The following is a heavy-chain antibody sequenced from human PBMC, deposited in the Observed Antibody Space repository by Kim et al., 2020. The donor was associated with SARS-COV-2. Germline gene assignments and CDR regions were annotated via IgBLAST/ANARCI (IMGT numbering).Heavy chain of an antibody. J-gene: IGHJ5*02. CDR3: ARVVPAAIWSFWFDP. V-gene: IGHV4-30-2*05. Sequence: SLKSRVTISVDTSKNQFSLKLSSVTAADTAVYYCARVVPAAIWSFWFDPWGQGTLVTVSS. D-gene: IGHD2-2*01.